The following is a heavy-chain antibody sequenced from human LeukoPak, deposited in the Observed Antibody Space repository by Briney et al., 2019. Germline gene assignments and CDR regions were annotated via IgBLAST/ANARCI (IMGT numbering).Heavy chain of an antibody. J-gene: IGHJ4*02. CDR3: TTGTLTSDY. CDR2: IKSKSDGGTT. CDR1: GFPFTNAW. V-gene: IGHV3-15*01. Sequence: GGSLRLSCAASGFPFTNAWMNWVRQAPGKGLEWVGRIKSKSDGGTTDNAAPVKGRFTISKDGSKNTLYLQMNSLKTEDTGIYYCTTGTLTSDYWGQGTLVTVSS. D-gene: IGHD4-17*01.